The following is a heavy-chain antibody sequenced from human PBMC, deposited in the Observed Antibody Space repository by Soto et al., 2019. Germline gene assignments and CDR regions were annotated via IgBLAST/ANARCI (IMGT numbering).Heavy chain of an antibody. CDR2: IYYSGTT. J-gene: IGHJ5*02. D-gene: IGHD3-3*02. Sequence: SETLSLICTVSVGSISSGGYYWSWIRQHPGKGLEWIGYIYYSGTTYYNPSLKSRVTISVDTSKNQFSLKLSSVTAADTAVYYCASPKIAFYNWFDPWGQGTLVTVSS. V-gene: IGHV4-31*03. CDR1: VGSISSGGYY. CDR3: ASPKIAFYNWFDP.